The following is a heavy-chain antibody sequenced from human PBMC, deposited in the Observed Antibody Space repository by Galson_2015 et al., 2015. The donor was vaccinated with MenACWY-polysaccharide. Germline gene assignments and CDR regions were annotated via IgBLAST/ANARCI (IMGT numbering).Heavy chain of an antibody. Sequence: LSLTCAVSGGSISSNHWWSWVRQPPGKGLEWIGEIYHTGTTNYNPSLESRLTISVDKSQSQFSLKLSSVTAADTAVYYCARRYRHATSDYYPAFDMWGQGTMVTVSS. V-gene: IGHV4-4*02. D-gene: IGHD6-25*01. CDR2: IYHTGTT. CDR1: GGSISSNHW. J-gene: IGHJ3*02. CDR3: ARRYRHATSDYYPAFDM.